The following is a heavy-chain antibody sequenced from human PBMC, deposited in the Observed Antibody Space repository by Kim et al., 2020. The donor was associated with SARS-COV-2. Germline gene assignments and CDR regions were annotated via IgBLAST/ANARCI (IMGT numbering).Heavy chain of an antibody. J-gene: IGHJ6*02. Sequence: NSAQKLQGRVTMTRDTSTRTVYMELSSLRSEDTAVYYCARSQEYYYGRDGWGQGTTVTVSS. V-gene: IGHV1-46*01. CDR3: ARSQEYYYGRDG.